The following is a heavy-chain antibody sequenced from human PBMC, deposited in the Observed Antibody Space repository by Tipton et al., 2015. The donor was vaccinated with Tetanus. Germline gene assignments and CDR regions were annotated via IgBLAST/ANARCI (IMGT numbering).Heavy chain of an antibody. CDR1: GGSITSGGYF. CDR2: IYYSGST. V-gene: IGHV4-31*03. J-gene: IGHJ5*02. CDR3: ARAQGGGRVVRLNWFDP. D-gene: IGHD6-6*01. Sequence: TLSLTCTVSGGSITSGGYFWNWIRQHPGKGLEWIGYIYYSGSTYYNPSLKSRITISVDTSKNQFSLNLSPVTAADTAVYYCARAQGGGRVVRLNWFDPWGQGTLVTVSS.